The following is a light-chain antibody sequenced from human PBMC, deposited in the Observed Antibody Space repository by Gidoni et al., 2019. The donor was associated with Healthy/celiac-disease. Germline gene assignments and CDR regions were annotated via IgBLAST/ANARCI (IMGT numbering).Light chain of an antibody. V-gene: IGKV3-15*01. CDR2: GAS. J-gene: IGKJ1*01. Sequence: EIVMTPSPATLSVSPGDRATLSCRASQSVSSNLAWYQQKPGQAPRLLIYGASTRATGIPARFSGSGSGTEFTLTISSLQSEDFAVYYCQQYNSWPRPFGQGTKVEIK. CDR1: QSVSSN. CDR3: QQYNSWPRP.